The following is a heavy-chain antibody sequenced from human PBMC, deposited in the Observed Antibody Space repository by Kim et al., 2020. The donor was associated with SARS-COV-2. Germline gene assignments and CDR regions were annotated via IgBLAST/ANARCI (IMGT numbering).Heavy chain of an antibody. V-gene: IGHV3-21*01. J-gene: IGHJ4*02. CDR2: ISSSSSYI. Sequence: GGSLRLSCAASGFTFSSYSMNWVRQAPGKGLEWVSSISSSSSYIYYADSVKGRFTISRDNAKNSLYLQMNSLRAEDTAVYYCARDGGDIVANANDYWGQGTLVTVSS. CDR3: ARDGGDIVANANDY. CDR1: GFTFSSYS. D-gene: IGHD5-12*01.